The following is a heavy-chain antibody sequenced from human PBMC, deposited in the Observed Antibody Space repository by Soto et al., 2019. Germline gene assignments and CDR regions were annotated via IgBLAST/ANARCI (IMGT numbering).Heavy chain of an antibody. CDR2: ISGSGSST. CDR3: AKGYNSGWSFFDY. Sequence: EVQLLESGGGLVQPGGSLRLSCAASGFTFSSYAMSWVRQTPGKGLEWVSAISGSGSSTYYADSVKGRFTISRDNSKNTVYLQMYSLRAEDTALYYCAKGYNSGWSFFDYWGQGTLVTISS. J-gene: IGHJ4*02. CDR1: GFTFSSYA. V-gene: IGHV3-23*01. D-gene: IGHD6-19*01.